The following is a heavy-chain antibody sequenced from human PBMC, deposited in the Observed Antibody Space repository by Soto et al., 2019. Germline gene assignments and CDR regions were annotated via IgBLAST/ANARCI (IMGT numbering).Heavy chain of an antibody. CDR1: GFTFSSYW. D-gene: IGHD2-15*01. CDR2: INSDGSST. Sequence: GGSLRLSCAASGFTFSSYWMHWFRQAPGKGLVWVSRINSDGSSTSYAASVKGRFTISRDNAKNTLYLQMNSLRAEDTAVYYCARVYCSGGSCSHLDYWGQGNLVTVSS. V-gene: IGHV3-74*01. J-gene: IGHJ4*02. CDR3: ARVYCSGGSCSHLDY.